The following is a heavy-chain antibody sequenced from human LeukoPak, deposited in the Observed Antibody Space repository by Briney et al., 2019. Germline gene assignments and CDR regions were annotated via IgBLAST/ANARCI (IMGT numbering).Heavy chain of an antibody. CDR1: GFTFTSYA. D-gene: IGHD1-26*01. V-gene: IGHV3-23*01. J-gene: IGHJ4*02. CDR3: AKAVDGSYKFDY. CDR2: ISGGGSST. Sequence: PGGSLRLSCAACGFTFTSYAMSWVRQAPGKGLEWVSTISGGGSSTYYTDSVKGRFTISRDNSKNTLYLQMNSLRAEDTAIYYCAKAVDGSYKFDYWGQGTLVTVSS.